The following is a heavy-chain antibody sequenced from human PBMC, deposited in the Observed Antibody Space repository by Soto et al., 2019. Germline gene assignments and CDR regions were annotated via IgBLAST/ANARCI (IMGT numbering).Heavy chain of an antibody. CDR3: ARATNYYYASGRDYYGMDV. V-gene: IGHV3-30-3*01. CDR1: GFTFSSYA. J-gene: IGHJ6*02. D-gene: IGHD3-10*01. Sequence: PGGSLRLSCAASGFTFSSYAMHWVRQAPGKGLEWVAVISYDGSNKYYVDSVKGRFTISRDNSKNTLYLQMNNLRAEDTAVYYCARATNYYYASGRDYYGMDVWGQGTTVTVSS. CDR2: ISYDGSNK.